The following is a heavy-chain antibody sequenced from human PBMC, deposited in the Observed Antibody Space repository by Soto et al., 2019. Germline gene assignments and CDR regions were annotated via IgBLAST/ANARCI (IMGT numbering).Heavy chain of an antibody. Sequence: SLRLSCTASGFTFRHALMSSIRQAPGKWLEWVGHIKSKTDGGTTVYAPSVKGRFTISRDDSKDTLYLQMHSLKTEDTAVYYWATDMFRGIIDLFDYWGQGTLVTVAS. CDR2: IKSKTDGGTT. D-gene: IGHD3-10*01. CDR1: GFTFRHAL. J-gene: IGHJ4*02. V-gene: IGHV3-15*01. CDR3: ATDMFRGIIDLFDY.